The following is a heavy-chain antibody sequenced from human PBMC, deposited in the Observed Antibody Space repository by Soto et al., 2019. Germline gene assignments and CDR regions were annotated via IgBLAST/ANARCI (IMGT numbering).Heavy chain of an antibody. CDR3: ARKRNYYHGMDV. V-gene: IGHV4-59*01. Sequence: SETLSLTCSVSGGDISCNYWRWIRQTPGKGLEWIGYIYGSGSTKYSPSLKSRVTISADTSKSQISLKLTSVTAADTADYFCARKRNYYHGMDVWGQGTTVTV. J-gene: IGHJ6*02. CDR1: GGDISCNY. CDR2: IYGSGST.